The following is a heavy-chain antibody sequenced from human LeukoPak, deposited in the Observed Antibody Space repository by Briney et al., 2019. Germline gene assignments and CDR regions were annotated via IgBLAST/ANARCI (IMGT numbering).Heavy chain of an antibody. CDR2: ISSSSSYI. CDR3: ARGRDYGSGSYYAADFDY. V-gene: IGHV3-21*01. CDR1: GFTFSSYS. Sequence: PGGSLRLSCAASGFTFSSYSMNWVRQAPWKGLEWVSSISSSSSYIYYADSVKGRFTISRDNAKNSLYLQMNSLRAEDTAVYYCARGRDYGSGSYYAADFDYWGQGTLVTVSS. D-gene: IGHD3-10*01. J-gene: IGHJ4*02.